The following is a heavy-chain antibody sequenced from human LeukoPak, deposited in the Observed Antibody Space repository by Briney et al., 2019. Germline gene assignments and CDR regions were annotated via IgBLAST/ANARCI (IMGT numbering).Heavy chain of an antibody. CDR3: ASGQSSGWYAFDY. V-gene: IGHV4-39*07. J-gene: IGHJ4*02. CDR1: GGSISSNSYY. D-gene: IGHD6-19*01. Sequence: SETLSLTCTVSGGSISSNSYYWAWFRQPPGKGLEWIGSVYYAGTIYYNPSLKSRVTVSEDTSKTQFSLELSSVTAADTAVYYCASGQSSGWYAFDYWGQGTLVTVSS. CDR2: VYYAGTI.